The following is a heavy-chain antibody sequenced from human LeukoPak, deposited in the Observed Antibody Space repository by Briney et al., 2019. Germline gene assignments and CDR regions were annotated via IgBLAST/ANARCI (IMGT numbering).Heavy chain of an antibody. CDR2: ISSSSSYI. CDR1: GFTFSSYS. D-gene: IGHD3-10*01. Sequence: GGSLRLSCAASGFTFSSYSMNWVRQAPGKGLEWVSSISSSSSYIYYADSVKGRFTISRDNAKNSLYLQMNGLRAEDTAVYYCAREIEWFGELFGPTGFDYWGQGTLVTVSS. V-gene: IGHV3-21*01. J-gene: IGHJ4*02. CDR3: AREIEWFGELFGPTGFDY.